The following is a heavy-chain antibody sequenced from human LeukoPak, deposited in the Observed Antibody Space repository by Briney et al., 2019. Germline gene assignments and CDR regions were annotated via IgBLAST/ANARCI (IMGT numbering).Heavy chain of an antibody. CDR1: GFTFSSYG. Sequence: GGSLRLSCAASGFTFSSYGMTWVRQAPGKGLEWVSAISGSGASTYYADSVKGRFTISRDNSKNTLHLQMNNLRAEDTAVYYCAKDVLRSLYDNSGYFDYWGQETLVTVSS. CDR2: ISGSGAST. V-gene: IGHV3-23*01. J-gene: IGHJ4*02. D-gene: IGHD3-22*01. CDR3: AKDVLRSLYDNSGYFDY.